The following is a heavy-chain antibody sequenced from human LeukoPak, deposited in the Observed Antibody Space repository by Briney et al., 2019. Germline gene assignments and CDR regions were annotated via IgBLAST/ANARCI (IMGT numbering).Heavy chain of an antibody. D-gene: IGHD6-19*01. CDR2: INPSGDRT. J-gene: IGHJ4*02. CDR3: ARGYSSSYRIDY. Sequence: GASVKVSYKASGYTFTNYYMHWVRQAPGQGLEGMGVINPSGDRTRYEQKFQDRVTMTRETSTRTVYMELSSLRSEDTAVYYCARGYSSSYRIDYWGQGTLVTVSS. CDR1: GYTFTNYY. V-gene: IGHV1-46*01.